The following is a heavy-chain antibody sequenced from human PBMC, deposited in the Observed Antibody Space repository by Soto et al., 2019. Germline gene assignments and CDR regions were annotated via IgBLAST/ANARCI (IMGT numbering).Heavy chain of an antibody. J-gene: IGHJ4*02. CDR3: ARVQFSSSVRAFDC. D-gene: IGHD6-6*01. V-gene: IGHV4-59*01. CDR2: IYYSGST. CDR1: GGSISSYY. Sequence: SETLSLTCTVSGGSISSYYWSWIRQPPGKGLEWIGYIYYSGSTNYNPSLKSRVTISVDTSKNQFSLKLSSVTAADTAVYYCARVQFSSSVRAFDCWGQGTLVTVSS.